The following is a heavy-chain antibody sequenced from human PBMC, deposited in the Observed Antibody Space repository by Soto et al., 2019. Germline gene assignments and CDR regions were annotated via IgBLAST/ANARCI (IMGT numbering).Heavy chain of an antibody. CDR1: GFTFSNYW. D-gene: IGHD6-6*01. V-gene: IGHV3-7*03. CDR2: IKQDGSET. J-gene: IGHJ2*01. Sequence: PGGSLRLSCAASGFTFSNYWMAWVRQAPGKGLEWVANIKQDGSETNFVDSVKGRFTISRDNAKNTPYLQMNSLRAEDTAVYYCAKSGIAARPSLWYFDLWGRGTLVTVSS. CDR3: AKSGIAARPSLWYFDL.